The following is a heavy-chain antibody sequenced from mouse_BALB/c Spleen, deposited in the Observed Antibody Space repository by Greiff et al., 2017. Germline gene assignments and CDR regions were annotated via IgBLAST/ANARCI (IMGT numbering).Heavy chain of an antibody. CDR2: IDPANGNT. V-gene: IGHV14-3*02. Sequence: VQLQQSGAELVKPGASVKLSCTASGFNIKDTYMHWVKQRPEQGLEWIGRIDPANGNTKYDPKFPGKATITADTSSNTAYLQLSSLTSEDTAVYYCARPYYYGRAMDYWGQGTSVTVSS. D-gene: IGHD1-1*01. CDR3: ARPYYYGRAMDY. J-gene: IGHJ4*01. CDR1: GFNIKDTY.